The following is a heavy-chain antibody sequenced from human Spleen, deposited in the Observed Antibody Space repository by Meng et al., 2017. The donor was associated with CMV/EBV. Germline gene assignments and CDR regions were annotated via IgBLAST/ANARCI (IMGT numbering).Heavy chain of an antibody. J-gene: IGHJ4*02. CDR1: GGSINGYF. Sequence: GSLRLSCTVSGGSINGYFWSWIRQPPGKGLEWIGYFSYGGSTNYNPSLKSRVTILVDTSTNQFSLKLSSVTAADTAMYYCVRLESGFWSGYFVYWGQGALVTVSS. CDR2: FSYGGST. CDR3: VRLESGFWSGYFVY. D-gene: IGHD3-3*01. V-gene: IGHV4-59*01.